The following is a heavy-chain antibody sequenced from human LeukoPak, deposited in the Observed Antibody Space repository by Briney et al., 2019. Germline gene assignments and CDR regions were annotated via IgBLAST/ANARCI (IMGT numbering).Heavy chain of an antibody. D-gene: IGHD6-13*01. CDR3: AKSTGYSTTGRDFDS. CDR2: ISGGGATT. CDR1: GXTFSSYA. V-gene: IGHV3-23*01. J-gene: IGHJ4*02. Sequence: GGSLRLTCAASGXTFSSYAMSWVRQAPGKGLEWVSDISGGGATTFYADSVKGRFTISRDNSKNTLYLQLSSLRAEDTAVYYCAKSTGYSTTGRDFDSWGRGTLVTVSS.